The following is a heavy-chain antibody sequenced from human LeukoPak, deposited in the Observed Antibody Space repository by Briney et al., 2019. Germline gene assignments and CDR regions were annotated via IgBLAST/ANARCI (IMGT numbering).Heavy chain of an antibody. J-gene: IGHJ5*02. CDR2: INHSGST. V-gene: IGHV4-34*01. CDR1: GGSFSGYY. Sequence: PSETLSLTCAVYGGSFSGYYWSWIRQPPGKGPEWIGEINHSGSTNYNPSLKSRVTISVDTSKNQFSLKLSSVTAADTAVYYCARVGYYYGSGEANWFDPWGQGTLVTVSS. D-gene: IGHD3-10*01. CDR3: ARVGYYYGSGEANWFDP.